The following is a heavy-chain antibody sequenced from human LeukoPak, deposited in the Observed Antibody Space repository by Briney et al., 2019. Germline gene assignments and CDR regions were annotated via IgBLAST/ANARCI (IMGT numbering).Heavy chain of an antibody. CDR2: TYYRSKWYN. Sequence: SQTLSLTCAISGDSVSSNSAAWNWIRQSPSRGLEWLGRTYYRSKWYNDYAVSVKSRITINPDTSKNQFSLQLNSVTPEDTAVYYCARAQLLWFGESLTWFDPWGQGTLVTVSS. J-gene: IGHJ5*02. CDR1: GDSVSSNSAA. CDR3: ARAQLLWFGESLTWFDP. V-gene: IGHV6-1*01. D-gene: IGHD3-10*01.